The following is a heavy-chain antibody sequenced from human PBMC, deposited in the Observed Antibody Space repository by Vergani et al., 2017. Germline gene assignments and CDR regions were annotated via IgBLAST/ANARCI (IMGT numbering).Heavy chain of an antibody. CDR3: ARRGWGSSVGYFDY. CDR1: GGSISSGGYY. D-gene: IGHD6-6*01. V-gene: IGHV4-31*03. CDR2: IYYSGST. Sequence: QVQLQESGPGLVKPSQTLSLTCTVSGGSISSGGYYWSWIRQPPGKGLEWIGYIYYSGSTYYNPSLKSRVSISVDTSKNQFSLKLTSVTAADTAVYYYARRGWGSSVGYFDYWGQGTLVTVSS. J-gene: IGHJ4*02.